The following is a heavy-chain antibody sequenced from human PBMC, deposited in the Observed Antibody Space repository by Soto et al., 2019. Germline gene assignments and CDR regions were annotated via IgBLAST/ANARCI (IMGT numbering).Heavy chain of an antibody. CDR2: IIPILGIA. CDR1: GGTFSSYT. CDR3: ASRALNSSGWYGRFDP. Sequence: QVQLVQSGAEVKKPGSSVKVSCKASGGTFSSYTISWVRQAPGQGLEWMGRIIPILGIANYAQKFQGRVTITTDKPTSTAYTELSSLRSEDTAVYYCASRALNSSGWYGRFDPWGQGTLVTVSS. J-gene: IGHJ5*02. D-gene: IGHD6-13*01. V-gene: IGHV1-69*02.